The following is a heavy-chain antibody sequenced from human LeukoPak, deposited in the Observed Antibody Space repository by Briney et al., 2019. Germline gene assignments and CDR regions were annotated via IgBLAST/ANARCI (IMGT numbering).Heavy chain of an antibody. J-gene: IGHJ4*02. V-gene: IGHV1-18*01. CDR3: ARANKLLWFGESFDY. Sequence: ASVKVSCKASGYTFTSYGISWVRQAPGQGLEWMGWISAYNGNTNYAQKLQGRVTMTTDTSTSTAYMELRSLRSDDTAVYYCARANKLLWFGESFDYWGQGTLVTVSS. CDR1: GYTFTSYG. D-gene: IGHD3-10*01. CDR2: ISAYNGNT.